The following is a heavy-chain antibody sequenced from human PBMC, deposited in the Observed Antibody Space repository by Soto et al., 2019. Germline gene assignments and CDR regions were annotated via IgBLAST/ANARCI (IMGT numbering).Heavy chain of an antibody. Sequence: PGGSLRLSCAASGFTVSSNYMSWVRQAPGKGLEWVSVIYSGGSTYYADSVKGRFTISRHNSKNTLYLQMNSLRAEDTAVYYCAREVVRGADYYYGMDVWGQGTTVTVSS. CDR3: AREVVRGADYYYGMDV. D-gene: IGHD3-10*01. CDR2: IYSGGST. CDR1: GFTVSSNY. V-gene: IGHV3-53*04. J-gene: IGHJ6*02.